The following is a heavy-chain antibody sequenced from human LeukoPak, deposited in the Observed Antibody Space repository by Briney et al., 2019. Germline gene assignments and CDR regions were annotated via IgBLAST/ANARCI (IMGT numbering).Heavy chain of an antibody. CDR3: ARRTTLGRNFDY. J-gene: IGHJ4*02. CDR1: GGSISSYY. D-gene: IGHD1-1*01. Sequence: KTSETLSLTCTVSGGSISSYYWSWIRQPAGKGLESIGHISTSGSTNYNPSLKSRVTMSVDTSRNQFSLKLSSVTAADTAVYYCARRTTLGRNFDYWGQGTLVTVSS. CDR2: ISTSGST. V-gene: IGHV4-4*07.